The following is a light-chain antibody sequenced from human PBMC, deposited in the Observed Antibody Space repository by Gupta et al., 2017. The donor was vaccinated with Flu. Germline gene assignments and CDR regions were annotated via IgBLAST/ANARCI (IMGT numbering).Light chain of an antibody. CDR3: QQFGCNSDFS. V-gene: IGKV3-20*01. J-gene: IGKJ3*01. CDR1: HNVGATR. CDR2: GTS. Sequence: ENALTQSPGTLSLPPGERGTLACRASHNVGATRLDWYQQKPGQAPRLLISGTSSSATGMPDRFSGCGSGIDFTLTISRLEPVDYAVYYCQQFGCNSDFSFGPGTQVEIK.